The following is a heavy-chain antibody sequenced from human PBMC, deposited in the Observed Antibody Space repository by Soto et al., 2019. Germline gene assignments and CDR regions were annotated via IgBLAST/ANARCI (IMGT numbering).Heavy chain of an antibody. Sequence: SGGALRLSRAAPWFNFSYHHIDWVPPGPREGLEWVGRTRNKANSYTTEYAASVKGRFTISRDDSKNSLYLQMNSLKTEDTAVYYCARSLVTTVTIAFFDYWGQGTLVTVSS. CDR2: TRNKANSYTT. CDR1: WFNFSYHH. J-gene: IGHJ4*02. CDR3: ARSLVTTVTIAFFDY. V-gene: IGHV3-72*01. D-gene: IGHD4-17*01.